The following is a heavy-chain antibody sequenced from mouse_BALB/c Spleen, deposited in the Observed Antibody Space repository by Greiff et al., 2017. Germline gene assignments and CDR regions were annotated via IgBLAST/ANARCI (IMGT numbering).Heavy chain of an antibody. V-gene: IGHV5-4*02. J-gene: IGHJ4*01. Sequence: EVKLMESGGGLVKPGGSLKLSCAASGFTFSDYYMYWVRQTPEKRLEWVATISDGGSYTYYPDSVKGRFTISRDNAKNNLYLQMSSLKSEDTAMYYCASEIYYYGSSSHYYAMDYWGQGTSVTVSS. D-gene: IGHD1-1*01. CDR2: ISDGGSYT. CDR3: ASEIYYYGSSSHYYAMDY. CDR1: GFTFSDYY.